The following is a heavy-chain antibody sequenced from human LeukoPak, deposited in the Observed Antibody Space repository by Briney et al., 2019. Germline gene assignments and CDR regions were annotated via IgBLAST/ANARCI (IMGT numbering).Heavy chain of an antibody. CDR2: ISCDGSNK. CDR1: GFTFSSYP. D-gene: IGHD3-9*01. CDR3: ARESGEDYDILTGYNTAIDY. Sequence: GGSLRLSCAASGFTFSSYPMHWVRQAPGKGLEWVAVISCDGSNKYYTDSVKGRFTISRDNSKNTLYLQMNSLRTDDTAVYYCARESGEDYDILTGYNTAIDYWGQGTLVTVSS. V-gene: IGHV3-30-3*01. J-gene: IGHJ4*02.